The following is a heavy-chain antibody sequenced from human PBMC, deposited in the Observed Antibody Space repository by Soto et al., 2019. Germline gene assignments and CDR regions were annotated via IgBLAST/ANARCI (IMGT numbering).Heavy chain of an antibody. J-gene: IGHJ4*02. CDR1: GFTFSNYG. CDR3: AKKSGVGATWYFDY. CDR2: LPEIGTNT. V-gene: IGHV3-23*01. D-gene: IGHD1-26*01. Sequence: PXGSLGRSCAGSGFTFSNYGMSWVRQAPGKGLEWVSALPEIGTNTYYADSVKGRFTISRDNSKNTLFLQINNLRAGDTAVYYCAKKSGVGATWYFDYRGQGTLVTVYS.